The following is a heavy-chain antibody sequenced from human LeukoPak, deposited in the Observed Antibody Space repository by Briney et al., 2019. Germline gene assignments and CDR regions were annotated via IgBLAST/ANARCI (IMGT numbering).Heavy chain of an antibody. D-gene: IGHD6-13*01. CDR2: ISSSGSAI. J-gene: IGHJ6*03. Sequence: GGSLTLSCAASGCTFSDYYMSWSRQAPGKGLEWVSYISSSGSAIYYAESVKGRFTISRDNAKNSLYLQMNSLRAEDTAVYYCARTLKDHSRKQHQNYYPYMDVWGKGTTVTVSS. V-gene: IGHV3-11*04. CDR1: GCTFSDYY. CDR3: ARTLKDHSRKQHQNYYPYMDV.